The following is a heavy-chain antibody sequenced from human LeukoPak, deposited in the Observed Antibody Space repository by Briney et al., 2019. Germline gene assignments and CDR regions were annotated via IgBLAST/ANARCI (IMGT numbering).Heavy chain of an antibody. CDR2: IKPDGSEK. J-gene: IGHJ4*02. CDR3: AKGVAPTSED. V-gene: IGHV3-7*05. D-gene: IGHD2-15*01. Sequence: PGGSLRLSCAASGFPFSRYWMSWVRQAPGKGLEWVANIKPDGSEKHYVDSVKGRFTISRDNSKNTLYLQMNSLRAEDTAVYYCAKGVAPTSEDWGQGTPVTVSS. CDR1: GFPFSRYW.